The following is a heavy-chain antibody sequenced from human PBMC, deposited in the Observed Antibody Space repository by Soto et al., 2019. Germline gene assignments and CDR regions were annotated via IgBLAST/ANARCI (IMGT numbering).Heavy chain of an antibody. CDR2: ISGSGGST. J-gene: IGHJ4*02. CDR3: AKSIVAVAGPVDY. D-gene: IGHD6-19*01. Sequence: EVQLLESGGGLVQPGESLRLSCAASGFTFSSYAMSWVRQAPGKGLEWVSTISGSGGSTHYADSVKGQFTISRDNSKNMLYLQVISLITEDTAVYYCAKSIVAVAGPVDYWGQGTLVTVSS. V-gene: IGHV3-23*01. CDR1: GFTFSSYA.